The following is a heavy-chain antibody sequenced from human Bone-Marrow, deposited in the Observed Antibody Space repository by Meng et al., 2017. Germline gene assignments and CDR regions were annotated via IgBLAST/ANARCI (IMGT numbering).Heavy chain of an antibody. CDR1: GGSISSSSYY. V-gene: IGHV4-39*07. CDR3: ARDEGYYYDSSGYYSEYFQH. CDR2: IYYSGST. D-gene: IGHD3-22*01. J-gene: IGHJ1*01. Sequence: SETLSLTCTVSGGSISSSSYYWGWIRQPPGKGLEWIGSIYYSGSTYYNPSLKSRVTISVDTSKNQFSLKLSSVTAADTAVYYCARDEGYYYDSSGYYSEYFQHWGQGTQVTVSS.